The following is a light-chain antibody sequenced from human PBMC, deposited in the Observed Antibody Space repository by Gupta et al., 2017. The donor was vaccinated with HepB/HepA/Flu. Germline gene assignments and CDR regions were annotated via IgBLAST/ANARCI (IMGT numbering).Light chain of an antibody. CDR3: QQSYSTPNT. J-gene: IGKJ1*01. CDR2: AAS. Sequence: IQMTQSASSLSASVGDRVTITFLSSQSISSYLNWYQQKPGKAPKLLIYAASSVQSGVPSRFSGSGSGTDFTLTISRLQPEDFATYYCQQSYSTPNTFGQGTKVEIK. V-gene: IGKV1-39*01. CDR1: QSISSY.